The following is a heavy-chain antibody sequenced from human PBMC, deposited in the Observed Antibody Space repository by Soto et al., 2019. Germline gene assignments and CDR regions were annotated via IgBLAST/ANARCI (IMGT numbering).Heavy chain of an antibody. D-gene: IGHD3-16*01. V-gene: IGHV4-31*03. Sequence: QVQLQESGPGLLKPSQTLSLTCTVSGGSISSAAYYWSWIRHLPGKGLEWMGYIYYTGTTYYRPSPESRVTISLDTSKKQFSLKLTSVTAADTAVYYCARYTGFYGGYNCFDPWGQGTLVTVSS. CDR1: GGSISSAAYY. J-gene: IGHJ5*02. CDR2: IYYTGTT. CDR3: ARYTGFYGGYNCFDP.